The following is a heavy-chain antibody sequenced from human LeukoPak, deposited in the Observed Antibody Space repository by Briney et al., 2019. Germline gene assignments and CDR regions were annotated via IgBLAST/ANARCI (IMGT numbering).Heavy chain of an antibody. CDR2: IIPIFGTA. J-gene: IGHJ4*02. CDR1: GGTFSSYA. V-gene: IGHV1-69*13. CDR3: ARGGRIVATIGPEYYFDY. D-gene: IGHD5-12*01. Sequence: SVKVSCKASGGTFSSYAISWVRQAPGRGLEWMGGIIPIFGTANYAQKFQGRVTITADESTSTAYMELSSLRSEDTAVYYCARGGRIVATIGPEYYFDYWGQGTLVTVSS.